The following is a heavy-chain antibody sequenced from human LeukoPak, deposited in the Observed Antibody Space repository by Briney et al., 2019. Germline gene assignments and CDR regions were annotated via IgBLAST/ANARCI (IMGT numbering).Heavy chain of an antibody. D-gene: IGHD2-15*01. CDR2: IWYDGSNT. CDR3: AKALGYCSGGSCRGVPGRHHPVDY. V-gene: IGHV3-33*06. CDR1: GFTFSNYG. Sequence: TGGSLRLSCAASGFTFSNYGMHWVRQAPGKGLEWVAIIWYDGSNTYYADSVKGRFTISRDNSKNTLYLQMNSLRAEDTAVYYCAKALGYCSGGSCRGVPGRHHPVDYWGQGTLVTVSS. J-gene: IGHJ4*02.